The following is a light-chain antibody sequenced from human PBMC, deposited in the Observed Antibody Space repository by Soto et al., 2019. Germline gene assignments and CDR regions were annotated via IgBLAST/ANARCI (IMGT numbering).Light chain of an antibody. CDR2: GAS. J-gene: IGKJ1*01. Sequence: EIVLTQSPATLSVSPGERVTLSCRASQSVSNNYLAWYQQKPGQPPRLLIYGASNRATGIPDRFSGSGSGTDCTLTISRLQPEDFATYYCQQLNSYLITFGQGTKVDIK. CDR3: QQLNSYLIT. V-gene: IGKV3D-20*02. CDR1: QSVSNNY.